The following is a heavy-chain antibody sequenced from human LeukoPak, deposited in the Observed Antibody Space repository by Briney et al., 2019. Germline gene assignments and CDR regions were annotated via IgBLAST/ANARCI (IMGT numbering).Heavy chain of an antibody. CDR3: ASYGSGSVVYYMDV. D-gene: IGHD3-10*01. J-gene: IGHJ6*03. V-gene: IGHV4-39*07. CDR2: IYYSGST. Sequence: SETLSLTCTVSGGSISSSSYYWGWIRQPPGKGLEWIGSIYYSGSTYYNPSLKSRVTISVDTSKNQFSLKLSSVTAADTAVYYCASYGSGSVVYYMDVWGKGTTVTVSS. CDR1: GGSISSSSYY.